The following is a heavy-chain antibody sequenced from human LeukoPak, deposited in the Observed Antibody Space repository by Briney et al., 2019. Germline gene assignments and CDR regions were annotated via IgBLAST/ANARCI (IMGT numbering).Heavy chain of an antibody. V-gene: IGHV3-7*01. D-gene: IGHD5-18*01. CDR2: IKTDGSEK. CDR1: GFTFSNYW. CDR3: ARLDTTMLFLDY. J-gene: IGHJ4*02. Sequence: PGGSLRLSCEGSGFTFSNYWMGWVRQAPGKGLQWVANIKTDGSEKYYVDSVKGRFTISRDNAKNSLYLQMNSLRAEDTAVYYCARLDTTMLFLDYWGQGTLVTVSS.